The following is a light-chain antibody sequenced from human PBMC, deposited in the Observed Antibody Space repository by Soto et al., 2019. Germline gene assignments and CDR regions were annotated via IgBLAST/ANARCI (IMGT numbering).Light chain of an antibody. J-gene: IGKJ1*01. CDR1: QSVSSSY. Sequence: EIVLTQSPGPLSLSPGERATLSLRASQSVSSSYLAWYQQKPGQAPRLLIYDASNRATGIPARFSGSGSGTDFTLTISSLEPEDFAVYYCQQRSNWLWTFGQGTKVDIK. CDR3: QQRSNWLWT. CDR2: DAS. V-gene: IGKV3-11*01.